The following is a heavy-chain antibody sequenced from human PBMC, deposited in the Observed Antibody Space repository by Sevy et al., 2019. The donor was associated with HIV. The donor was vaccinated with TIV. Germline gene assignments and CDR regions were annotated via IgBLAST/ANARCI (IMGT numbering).Heavy chain of an antibody. CDR1: GYTLSELS. D-gene: IGHD3-22*01. J-gene: IGHJ4*02. CDR3: ATTKYYYDSSGSPFDY. CDR2: FDPEDDET. V-gene: IGHV1-24*01. Sequence: ASVKVSCMVSGYTLSELSMHWVRQAPGKGLEWMGSFDPEDDETIYAQKFQGRVTMTEDTSTDPAYMELNNLRSEDTAVYYCATTKYYYDSSGSPFDYWGQGTLVTVSS.